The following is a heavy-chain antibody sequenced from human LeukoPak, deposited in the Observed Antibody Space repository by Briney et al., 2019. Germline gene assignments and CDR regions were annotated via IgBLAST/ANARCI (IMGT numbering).Heavy chain of an antibody. Sequence: SETLSLTCAVCGGSFSGYYWSWIRQPPGKGLEWIGEINHSGSTNYNPSLKSRVTISVDTSKNQFSLKLSSVTAADTAVYYCARSKITYYYDSSGYYFDYWGQGTLVTVSS. CDR3: ARSKITYYYDSSGYYFDY. V-gene: IGHV4-34*01. D-gene: IGHD3-22*01. J-gene: IGHJ4*02. CDR1: GGSFSGYY. CDR2: INHSGST.